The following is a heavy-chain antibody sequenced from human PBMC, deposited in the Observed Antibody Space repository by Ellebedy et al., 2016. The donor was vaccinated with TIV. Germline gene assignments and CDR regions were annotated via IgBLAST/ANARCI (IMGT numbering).Heavy chain of an antibody. V-gene: IGHV1-24*01. CDR3: ATHTKAAIDY. J-gene: IGHJ4*02. D-gene: IGHD2-15*01. Sequence: AASVKVSCKASGDSFTSYAFSWVRQAPGKGLEWMGGFDPEDGETIYAQKFQGRVTMTEDTSTDTAYMELSSLRSEDTAVYYCATHTKAAIDYWGQGTLVTVSS. CDR2: FDPEDGET. CDR1: GDSFTSYA.